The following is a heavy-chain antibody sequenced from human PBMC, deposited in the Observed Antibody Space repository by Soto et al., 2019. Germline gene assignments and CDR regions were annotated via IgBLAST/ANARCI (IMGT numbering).Heavy chain of an antibody. Sequence: LRLSCAASGFTCIVYARTWIRQAPGKGLECVSSITGSGTSTYYADSVKGRFIIPRDNSKNTVSLQMNSLRADDTAVYYCGNSPDFYYYTMDVWGQGPTVTVSS. CDR1: GFTCIVYA. V-gene: IGHV3-23*01. CDR3: GNSPDFYYYTMDV. J-gene: IGHJ6*02. CDR2: ITGSGTST.